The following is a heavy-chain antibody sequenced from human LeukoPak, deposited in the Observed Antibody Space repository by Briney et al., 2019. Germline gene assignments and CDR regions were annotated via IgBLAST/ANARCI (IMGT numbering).Heavy chain of an antibody. Sequence: PGGSLRLSCAASGFTVSSNYMSWVRQAPGKGLEWVSLIYINGSTYYADSVKGRFTISRDNSKNTLYLQMNSLRAEDTALYYCARELGFGDYGMDVWGKGTTVTVSS. V-gene: IGHV3-53*01. CDR3: ARELGFGDYGMDV. CDR2: IYINGST. J-gene: IGHJ6*04. CDR1: GFTVSSNY. D-gene: IGHD3-10*01.